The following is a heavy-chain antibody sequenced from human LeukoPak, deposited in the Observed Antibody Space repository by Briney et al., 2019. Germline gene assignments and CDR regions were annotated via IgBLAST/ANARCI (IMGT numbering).Heavy chain of an antibody. Sequence: GGSPRLSCAVSGFTFSTYAMSWVRQAPGKGLDWVSGISGSGARTYYADSVKGRFTISRDNSKNTLYLQMNSLRAEDTAVYYCARTSSGSYYGYWGQGTLVTVSS. J-gene: IGHJ4*02. CDR2: ISGSGART. CDR3: ARTSSGSYYGY. V-gene: IGHV3-23*01. CDR1: GFTFSTYA. D-gene: IGHD1-26*01.